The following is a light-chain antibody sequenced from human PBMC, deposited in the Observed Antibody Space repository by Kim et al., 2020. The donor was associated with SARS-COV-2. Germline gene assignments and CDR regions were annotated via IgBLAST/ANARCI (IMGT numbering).Light chain of an antibody. V-gene: IGLV2-14*04. J-gene: IGLJ3*02. CDR2: DVS. CDR3: SSYTSSSTL. CDR1: SSDVGGYNY. Sequence: PGQAITISCTGTSSDVGGYNYVSGYQQHPGKAPKLMIYDVSKRPSGVSNRFSGSKSGNTASLTISGLQAEDEADYYCSSYTSSSTLFGGGTQLTVL.